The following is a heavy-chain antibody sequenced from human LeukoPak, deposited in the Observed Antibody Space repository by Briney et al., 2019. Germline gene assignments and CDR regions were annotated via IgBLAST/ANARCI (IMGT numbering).Heavy chain of an antibody. CDR1: GGSFSGYY. V-gene: IGHV4-59*10. Sequence: PSETLSLTCAVYGGSFSGYYWSWIRQPAGKGLEWIGRIYTSGSTNYNPSLKSRVTMSVDTSKNQFSLKLSSVTAADTAVYYCARGGGYCSGGSCYDYWGQGTLVTVSS. CDR3: ARGGGYCSGGSCYDY. CDR2: IYTSGST. J-gene: IGHJ4*02. D-gene: IGHD2-15*01.